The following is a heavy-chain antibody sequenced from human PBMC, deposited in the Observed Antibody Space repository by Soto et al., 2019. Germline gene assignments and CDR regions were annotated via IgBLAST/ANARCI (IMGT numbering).Heavy chain of an antibody. Sequence: AAVKVSCKASGDIFPNYGISWVRQAPGQGLEWMGWISAYNANTNYAQKLQGRVTMTTDTSTSTAYMELRSLTSGDTAVYYCVRDLDGSGSYYTDYWGLGTLVTVSS. CDR2: ISAYNANT. CDR1: GDIFPNYG. J-gene: IGHJ4*02. D-gene: IGHD3-10*01. V-gene: IGHV1-18*01. CDR3: VRDLDGSGSYYTDY.